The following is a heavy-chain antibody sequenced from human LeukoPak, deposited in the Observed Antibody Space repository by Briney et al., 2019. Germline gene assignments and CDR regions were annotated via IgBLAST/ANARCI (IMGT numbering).Heavy chain of an antibody. CDR3: AKDIVDTMYYFDY. J-gene: IGHJ4*02. D-gene: IGHD5-12*01. CDR1: GFTFSSYA. Sequence: GGSLRLSCAASGFTFSSYAMSWVRQAPGKGVEWVSAISGSGGSTYYADSVKGRFTISRGNSKNTLYLQMNSLRAEDTAVYYCAKDIVDTMYYFDYWGQGTLVTVSS. V-gene: IGHV3-23*01. CDR2: ISGSGGST.